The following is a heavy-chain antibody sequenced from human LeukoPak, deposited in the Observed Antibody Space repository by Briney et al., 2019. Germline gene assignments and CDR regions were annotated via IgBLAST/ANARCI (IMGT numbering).Heavy chain of an antibody. CDR3: AKDSGSYPGY. V-gene: IGHV3-30*18. CDR1: GFTFSNAW. D-gene: IGHD1-26*01. CDR2: ISYDRSNK. Sequence: QSGGSLRLSCAASGFTFSNAWMNWVRQAPGKGLELVAVISYDRSNKYYADSVKGRFTISRDNSKNTLYLKMNSMRAEDTAVYYGAKDSGSYPGYWGQGTLVTVSS. J-gene: IGHJ4*02.